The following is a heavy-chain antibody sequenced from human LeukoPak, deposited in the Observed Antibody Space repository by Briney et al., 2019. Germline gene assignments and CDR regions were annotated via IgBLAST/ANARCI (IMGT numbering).Heavy chain of an antibody. CDR2: IDLDNDT. Sequence: SGPALVKPTQTLTLTCTFSGFSLSTTGISVSWIRQPPAKALEWLARIDLDNDTFYSACLKTRLTIAKDTSKNQVVLTMTNMDPVDTATYYCARILGGSYSYAFDIWGQGTMITVSS. CDR3: ARILGGSYSYAFDI. D-gene: IGHD1-26*01. CDR1: GFSLSTTGIS. V-gene: IGHV2-70*04. J-gene: IGHJ3*02.